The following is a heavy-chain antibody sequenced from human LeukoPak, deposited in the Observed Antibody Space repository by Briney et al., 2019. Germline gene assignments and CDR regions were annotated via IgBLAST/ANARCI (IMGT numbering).Heavy chain of an antibody. D-gene: IGHD3-22*01. CDR3: TNYDDSSDLWGY. J-gene: IGHJ4*02. CDR1: GFTFSDSG. CDR2: MRRKTQNYAT. Sequence: PGGSLKLSCAASGFTFSDSGMHWVRQAPGKGLEWVGRMRRKTQNYATAYAASVKGRFTISRDDSKNTAFLQMNSLKTEDTAVYYCTNYDDSSDLWGYWGQGTLVTVSS. V-gene: IGHV3-73*01.